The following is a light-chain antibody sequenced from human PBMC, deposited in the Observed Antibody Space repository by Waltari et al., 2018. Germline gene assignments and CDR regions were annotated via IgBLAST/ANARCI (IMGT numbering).Light chain of an antibody. Sequence: DIQMTQSPSTLSASVGDRVTITCRASQTIGNWLAWYQQKPGKAPKLLIYKASSLQSGVPSRFSGSGSGTEFTLTISSLQPDDFATYYYQQYNSYSFTFGPGTTVDIK. CDR3: QQYNSYSFT. CDR1: QTIGNW. V-gene: IGKV1-5*03. J-gene: IGKJ3*01. CDR2: KAS.